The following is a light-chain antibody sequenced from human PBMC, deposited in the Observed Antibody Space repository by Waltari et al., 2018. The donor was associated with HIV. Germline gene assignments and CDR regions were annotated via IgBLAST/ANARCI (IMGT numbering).Light chain of an antibody. CDR1: QSISNW. Sequence: DIEMTQSPSTLSASIGDRVTITCRASQSISNWLALYQHRPGKAPKLLIYEAFTLQAGVPSRFSGSSSGTEFTLTISSLQPDDFATYYCQHYDSYPWTFGQGTNVDMK. J-gene: IGKJ1*01. CDR3: QHYDSYPWT. CDR2: EAF. V-gene: IGKV1-5*03.